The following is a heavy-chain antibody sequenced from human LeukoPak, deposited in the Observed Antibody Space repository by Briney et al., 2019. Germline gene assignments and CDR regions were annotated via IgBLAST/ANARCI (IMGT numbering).Heavy chain of an antibody. CDR3: ARGPPSIAARLDAFDI. J-gene: IGHJ3*02. CDR2: MNPNSGNT. Sequence: GASVKVSCKASGYTFTSYDINWVRQATGQGLEWMGWMNPNSGNTGYAQKFQGRVTMTRNTSISTAYMELSSLRSEDTAVYYCARGPPSIAARLDAFDIWGQGTMVTVSS. D-gene: IGHD6-6*01. V-gene: IGHV1-8*01. CDR1: GYTFTSYD.